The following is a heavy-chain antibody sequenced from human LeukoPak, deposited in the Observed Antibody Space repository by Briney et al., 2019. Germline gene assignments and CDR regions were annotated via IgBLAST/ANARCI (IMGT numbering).Heavy chain of an antibody. Sequence: SETLSLTCAVYGGTFSRYYWTWIRQPPGKGLEWIGEINHSESTTYNPSLKSRVTISVDTSKNQFSLKLTSVTAADTAVYYCARARGAVAIDYWGQGTLVTVSS. D-gene: IGHD6-19*01. V-gene: IGHV4-34*01. CDR1: GGTFSRYY. CDR2: INHSEST. J-gene: IGHJ4*02. CDR3: ARARGAVAIDY.